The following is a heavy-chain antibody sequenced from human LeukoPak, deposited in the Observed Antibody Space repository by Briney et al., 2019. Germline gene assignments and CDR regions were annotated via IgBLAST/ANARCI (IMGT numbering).Heavy chain of an antibody. J-gene: IGHJ4*02. CDR3: ARDAPDYGDYLYYFDY. Sequence: GGSLRLSCAASGFTFSSYSMNWVRQAPGKGLEWVSSISRSSSYIFYADSVKGRFTISRDNAKNSLYLQMSSLRAEDMAVYYCARDAPDYGDYLYYFDYWGQGTLVTVSS. D-gene: IGHD4-17*01. V-gene: IGHV3-21*01. CDR2: ISRSSSYI. CDR1: GFTFSSYS.